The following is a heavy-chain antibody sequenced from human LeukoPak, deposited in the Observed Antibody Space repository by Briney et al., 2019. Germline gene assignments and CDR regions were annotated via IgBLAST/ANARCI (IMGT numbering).Heavy chain of an antibody. J-gene: IGHJ4*02. CDR3: ARANIVGAPSFDY. CDR1: GGSISSYY. D-gene: IGHD1-26*01. V-gene: IGHV4-59*01. Sequence: SETLSLTCTVSGGSISSYYWSWIRQPPGKGLEWIGYIYYSGSTNYNPSLKSRVTISVDTSKNQFSLKLSSVTAADTAVYYCARANIVGAPSFDYWGQGTLVTVSS. CDR2: IYYSGST.